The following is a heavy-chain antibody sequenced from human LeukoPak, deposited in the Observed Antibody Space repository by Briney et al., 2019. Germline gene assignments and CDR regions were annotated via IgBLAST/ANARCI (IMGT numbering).Heavy chain of an antibody. V-gene: IGHV3-72*01. D-gene: IGHD5-18*01. CDR1: GFTFSDHY. CDR2: TRNKANSYTT. CDR3: ASPIQLWPYDAFDI. J-gene: IGHJ3*02. Sequence: PGGSLRLSCAASGFTFSDHYMDWVRQAPGKGLEWVGRTRNKANSYTTEYAASVKGRFTISRDDSKNSLYLQMNSLKTEDTAVYYCASPIQLWPYDAFDIWGQGTMVTVSS.